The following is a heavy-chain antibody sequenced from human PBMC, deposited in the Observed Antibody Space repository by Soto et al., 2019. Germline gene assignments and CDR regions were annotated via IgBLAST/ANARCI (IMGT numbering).Heavy chain of an antibody. Sequence: GASVKVSCKAPGGTFSTYAISCVQQAPGQGLEWMGGIIPMFGTANYAQRFQDRVTITADESTNTVYMELSSLRSEDTAVYFCASGIQLWLRRINNGYSGWGQGTLVTVSS. J-gene: IGHJ4*02. CDR1: GGTFSTYA. V-gene: IGHV1-69*13. CDR3: ASGIQLWLRRINNGYSG. D-gene: IGHD5-18*01. CDR2: IIPMFGTA.